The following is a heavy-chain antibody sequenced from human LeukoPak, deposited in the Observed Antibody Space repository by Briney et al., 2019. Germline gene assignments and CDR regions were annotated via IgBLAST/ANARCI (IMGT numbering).Heavy chain of an antibody. Sequence: ASVKVSCKSSGYTFNVHWVRQAPGQRLEWMGWIHAGNGKTKYSQKFQGRVTFIWDTSATTAYMELSSLTSADTAIYYCAGNSPGGSIAEGDWFDPWGQGTLVTVSS. CDR2: IHAGNGKT. CDR1: GYTFNV. CDR3: AGNSPGGSIAEGDWFDP. V-gene: IGHV1-3*01. D-gene: IGHD3-16*01. J-gene: IGHJ5*02.